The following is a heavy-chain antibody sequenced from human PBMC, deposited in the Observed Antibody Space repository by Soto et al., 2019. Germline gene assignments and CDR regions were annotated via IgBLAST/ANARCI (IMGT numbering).Heavy chain of an antibody. Sequence: GGSLRLSCAASGFTFSNYAMSWVRQAPGKGLESISSIIGSGGATYYADSVKGRFTISRDNSKNTLCLQINSLRAEDTAVYYCAKSGEVSTTGFDSWGQGTQVTVSS. J-gene: IGHJ4*02. V-gene: IGHV3-23*01. CDR3: AKSGEVSTTGFDS. CDR2: IIGSGGAT. CDR1: GFTFSNYA. D-gene: IGHD3-3*01.